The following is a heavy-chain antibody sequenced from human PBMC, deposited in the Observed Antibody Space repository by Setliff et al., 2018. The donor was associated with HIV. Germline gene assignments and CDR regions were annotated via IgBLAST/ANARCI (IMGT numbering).Heavy chain of an antibody. Sequence: PSETLSLTCAVYGGSVSGYYWSWIRQPPGKGLEWIGEINHSGSTNYNPSLKSRVTISVDTSKNQFSLKLSSVTAADTAVYYCARQVTVVGYFETAAGSFNYWGPGTLVTVSS. J-gene: IGHJ4*02. V-gene: IGHV4-34*01. CDR2: INHSGST. CDR1: GGSVSGYY. CDR3: ARQVTVVGYFETAAGSFNY. D-gene: IGHD2-21*01.